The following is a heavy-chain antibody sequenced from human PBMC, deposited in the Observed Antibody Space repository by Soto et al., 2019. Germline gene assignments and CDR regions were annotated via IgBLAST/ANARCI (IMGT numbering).Heavy chain of an antibody. D-gene: IGHD1-26*01. CDR2: ISASGTGT. Sequence: GGALRLSCAASGFTFSNYAMNWVRQAPGKGLEWVSAISASGTGTDYADSVKGRFTISRDNSKNTLYLQMNSLRAEDTAVYYCATMWEGGLDPFAISAQGTMVTVSS. CDR3: ATMWEGGLDPFAI. J-gene: IGHJ3*02. CDR1: GFTFSNYA. V-gene: IGHV3-23*01.